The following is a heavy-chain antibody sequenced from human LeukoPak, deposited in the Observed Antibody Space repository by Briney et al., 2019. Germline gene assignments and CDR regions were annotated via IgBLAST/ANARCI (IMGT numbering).Heavy chain of an antibody. J-gene: IGHJ3*02. CDR1: GGSIGSSSYY. V-gene: IGHV4-39*01. CDR2: IYYSGST. CDR3: ARHYFNYYDSSGNDAFDI. Sequence: PSETLSLTCTVSGGSIGSSSYYWGWIRQPPGKGLEWIGSIYYSGSTYYNPSLKSRVTISVDTSKNQFSLKLSSVTAADTAVYYCARHYFNYYDSSGNDAFDIWGQGTMVTVSS. D-gene: IGHD3-22*01.